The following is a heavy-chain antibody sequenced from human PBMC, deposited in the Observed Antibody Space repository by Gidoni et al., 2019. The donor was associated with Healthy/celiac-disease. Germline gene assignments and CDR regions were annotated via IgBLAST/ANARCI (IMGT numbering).Heavy chain of an antibody. CDR3: ARDSPDTAMVGNTFDI. CDR2: INPNSGGT. Sequence: QVQLVQSGAEVKKPGAAVKVSCKASGYPFTGYYMHWVRQAPGQGLEWMGWINPNSGGTNYAQKFQGRVTMTRDTSISTAYMELSRLRSDDTAVYYCARDSPDTAMVGNTFDIWGQGTMVTVSS. CDR1: GYPFTGYY. V-gene: IGHV1-2*02. D-gene: IGHD5-18*01. J-gene: IGHJ3*02.